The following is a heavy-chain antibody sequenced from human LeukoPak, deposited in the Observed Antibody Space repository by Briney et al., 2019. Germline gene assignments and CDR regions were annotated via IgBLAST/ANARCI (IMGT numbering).Heavy chain of an antibody. J-gene: IGHJ6*03. CDR3: ARHPSQQLARYYYYYYYMDV. V-gene: IGHV4-59*12. CDR2: IYYSGST. CDR1: GGSISSYY. D-gene: IGHD6-13*01. Sequence: EASETLSLTCTVSGGSISSYYWSWIRQPPGKGLEWLGYIYYSGSTNYNPSLKSRFTISVDTSKNQFSLKLSSVTAADTAVYYCARHPSQQLARYYYYYYYMDVWGKGTTVTISS.